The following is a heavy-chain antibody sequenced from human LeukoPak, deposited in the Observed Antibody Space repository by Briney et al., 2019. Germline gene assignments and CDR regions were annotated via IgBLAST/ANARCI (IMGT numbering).Heavy chain of an antibody. J-gene: IGHJ4*02. CDR2: TYYRSKWYN. CDR1: GDSVSSTSAA. CDR3: ARGVAGRADY. Sequence: SQTLSLTCAISGDSVSSTSAAWNWIRQSPSRGLEWLGRTYYRSKWYNDSALSVKPRLTFNADTSKNQFSLQLDSGTPDDTAVYYCARGVAGRADYWGQGTLVSVSS. D-gene: IGHD6-19*01. V-gene: IGHV6-1*01.